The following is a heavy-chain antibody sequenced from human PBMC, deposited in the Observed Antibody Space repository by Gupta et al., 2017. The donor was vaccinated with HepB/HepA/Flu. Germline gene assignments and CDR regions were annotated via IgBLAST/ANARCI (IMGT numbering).Heavy chain of an antibody. CDR3: ASHTSGSTH. CDR2: IKKDVREQ. D-gene: IGHD3-22*01. J-gene: IGHJ4*02. V-gene: IGHV3-7*01. CDR1: GFTFSSYW. Sequence: EVQLVESGGGLVQPGGSVRLSCAASGFTFSSYWMSGVRQAPGKGPEWVANIKKDVREQDDVDSVQGRLTIAREKGKNSVHMKMTSLRVEDTTMDDCASHTSGSTHRGQGTMVTVYS.